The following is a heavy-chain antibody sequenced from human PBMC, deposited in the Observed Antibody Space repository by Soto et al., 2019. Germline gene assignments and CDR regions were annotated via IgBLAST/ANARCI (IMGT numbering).Heavy chain of an antibody. Sequence: EVQLVESGGGLVQPGRSLRLSCAASGFTFDDYAMHWVRQAPGKGLEWVSGISWNSASIGYADSVKGRFTISRDNAKNSLHLQMNSVRAEDTALYYCAKANRADRAAFDYWGQGSLVTVSS. CDR3: AKANRADRAAFDY. CDR1: GFTFDDYA. CDR2: ISWNSASI. V-gene: IGHV3-9*01. J-gene: IGHJ4*02. D-gene: IGHD6-25*01.